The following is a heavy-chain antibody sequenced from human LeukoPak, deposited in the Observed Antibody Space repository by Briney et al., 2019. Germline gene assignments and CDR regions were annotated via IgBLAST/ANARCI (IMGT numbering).Heavy chain of an antibody. V-gene: IGHV3-21*01. CDR2: ITNTPNYI. Sequence: GGSLSLSCAASGFILNTYTITWVRQAPGKGLEWVSYITNTPNYIYYADSVKGRFTISRDNANNSLYLQMDSLRAEDTAVYYCWRDSPYDTSIWGQGTLVTVSS. CDR1: GFILNTYT. J-gene: IGHJ4*02. D-gene: IGHD3-16*01. CDR3: WRDSPYDTSI.